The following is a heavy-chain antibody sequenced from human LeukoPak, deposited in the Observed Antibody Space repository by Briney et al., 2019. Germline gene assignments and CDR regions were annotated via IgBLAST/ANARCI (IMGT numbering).Heavy chain of an antibody. J-gene: IGHJ4*02. V-gene: IGHV5-10-1*01. CDR1: GYSFANYW. D-gene: IGHD3-22*01. CDR2: IDPSDSYT. Sequence: GESLKISCKGSGYSFANYWIGWVRQMPGKGLEWMGRIDPSDSYTNYSPSFQGHVTISADKSISTAYLQWSSLKASDTAMYYCARRPTYYYDSSAPKGYFDYWGQGTLVTVSS. CDR3: ARRPTYYYDSSAPKGYFDY.